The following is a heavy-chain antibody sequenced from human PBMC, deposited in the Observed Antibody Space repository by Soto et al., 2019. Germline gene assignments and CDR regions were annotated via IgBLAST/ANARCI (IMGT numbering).Heavy chain of an antibody. V-gene: IGHV1-24*01. CDR3: ARADYGENNWLDP. J-gene: IGHJ5*02. D-gene: IGHD4-17*01. CDR1: GHTLTELS. CDR2: FDPEGGEA. Sequence: ASVKVSCKISGHTLTELSIHWVRQAPGKGLEWMGGFDPEGGEAIYAQKWHGRVTVTEDTVTGTAYMELWNLRVDDTAMYYCARADYGENNWLDPWGPGTQVTVSS.